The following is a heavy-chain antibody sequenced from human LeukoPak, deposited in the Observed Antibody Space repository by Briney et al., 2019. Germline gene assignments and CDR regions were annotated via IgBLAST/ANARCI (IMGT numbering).Heavy chain of an antibody. V-gene: IGHV5-51*01. D-gene: IGHD1-26*01. CDR3: ARRRDLYSGSYYPFDY. CDR1: GYSFTTYY. J-gene: IGHJ4*02. Sequence: GESLKISCKGSGYSFTTYYIAWVRQMPGKGLKWMGIIYPGDSDARYSPSFQGQVTISADKSISTAYLQWSSLKASDTAMYYCARRRDLYSGSYYPFDYWGQGTLVTVSS. CDR2: IYPGDSDA.